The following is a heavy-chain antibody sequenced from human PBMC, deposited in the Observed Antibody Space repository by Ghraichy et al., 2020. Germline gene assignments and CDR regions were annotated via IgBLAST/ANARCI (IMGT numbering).Heavy chain of an antibody. CDR2: INHSGST. J-gene: IGHJ6*02. CDR3: ARVRIYCSSTSCYYYYYGMDV. Sequence: SETLSLTCAVYGGSFSGYYWSWIRQPPGKGLEWIGEINHSGSTNYNPSLKSRVTISVDTSKNQFSLKLSSVTAADTAVYYCARVRIYCSSTSCYYYYYGMDVWGQGTTVTVSS. V-gene: IGHV4-34*01. CDR1: GGSFSGYY. D-gene: IGHD2-2*01.